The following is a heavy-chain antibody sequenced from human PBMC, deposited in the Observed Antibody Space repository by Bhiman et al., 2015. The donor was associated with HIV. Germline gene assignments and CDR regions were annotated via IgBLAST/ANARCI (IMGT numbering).Heavy chain of an antibody. Sequence: QVQLVDSGGRVVQPGRSLRLSCEASGFTFSDYAMHWVRQAPGKGLEWVAVIWSDGSNEFYADSVKGRFIISRDNSKNTVSLQMNNLRVEDTGLYYCARDRPTVSYSESSGYSPFDFWGQGTLVTVSS. V-gene: IGHV3-33*01. J-gene: IGHJ4*02. CDR1: GFTFSDYA. CDR3: ARDRPTVSYSESSGYSPFDF. CDR2: IWSDGSNE. D-gene: IGHD3-22*01.